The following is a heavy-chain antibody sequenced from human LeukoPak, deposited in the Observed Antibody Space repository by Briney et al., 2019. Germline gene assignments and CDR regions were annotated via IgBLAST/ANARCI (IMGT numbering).Heavy chain of an antibody. D-gene: IGHD6-13*01. CDR2: ISGSGGST. V-gene: IGHV3-23*01. J-gene: IGHJ4*02. CDR1: GFTFSTYG. CDR3: AKDRLTAAAPFDY. Sequence: PGGSLRLSCAASGFTFSTYGMTWVRQAPGKGLEWVSSISGSGGSTYYADSVKGRFTISRDNSKNTLYLQMNSLRAEDTAIYYCAKDRLTAAAPFDYWGQGTLVTVSS.